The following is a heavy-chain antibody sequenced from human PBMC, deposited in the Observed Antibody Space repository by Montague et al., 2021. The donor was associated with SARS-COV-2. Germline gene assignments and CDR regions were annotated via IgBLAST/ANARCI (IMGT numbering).Heavy chain of an antibody. CDR1: GGSISSSRYY. CDR3: ARRRANAGSFDI. J-gene: IGHJ3*02. CDR2: VHYTGTT. Sequence: SETLSLTCTVSGGSISSSRYYWGWIRQPPGKGLEWIGSVHYTGTTSYNPSLKSRVTISVDTSENQFSLKLTSVTASDTAVYYCARRRANAGSFDIWGQGTMVTVSS. V-gene: IGHV4-39*01.